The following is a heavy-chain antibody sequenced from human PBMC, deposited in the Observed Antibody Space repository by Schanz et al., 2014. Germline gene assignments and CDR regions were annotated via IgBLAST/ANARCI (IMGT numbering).Heavy chain of an antibody. CDR1: GFTFNDYA. CDR3: ATENWWTVEK. CDR2: ISYEGSKK. Sequence: QVQLVESGGGVVQPGRSLKLSCAASGFTFNDYAMHWVRQAPGKGLEWVAVISYEGSKKYYPDSVQGRFTISRDNSKNTVYLQMNSLRAEDTAVYYCATENWWTVEKWGQGTLVTVSS. J-gene: IGHJ4*02. V-gene: IGHV3-30*04. D-gene: IGHD2-15*01.